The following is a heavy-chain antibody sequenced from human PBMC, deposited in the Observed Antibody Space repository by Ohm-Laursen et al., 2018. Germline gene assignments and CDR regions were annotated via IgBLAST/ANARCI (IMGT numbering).Heavy chain of an antibody. CDR1: GYSISSAYY. CDR2: IYHPGST. V-gene: IGHV4-38-2*01. J-gene: IGHJ2*01. CDR3: AGNWYFDL. Sequence: SETLSLTCAVSGYSISSAYYWGWIRQAPGQGLEWIGSIYHPGSTYYNPSLKSRVSISVDTSKNQFSLKLNSVTAADTAVYYCAGNWYFDLWGRGTLVTVSS.